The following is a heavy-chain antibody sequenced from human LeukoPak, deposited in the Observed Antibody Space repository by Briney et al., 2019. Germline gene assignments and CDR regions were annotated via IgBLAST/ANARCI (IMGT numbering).Heavy chain of an antibody. D-gene: IGHD5-24*01. J-gene: IGHJ4*02. CDR2: ISGSGGTT. V-gene: IGHV3-23*01. CDR1: GFTFSNYA. CDR3: AKGGLQFPDDY. Sequence: GGSLRLSCAASGFTFSNYAMSWVWQAPGKGLEWVSGISGSGGTTDYADSVKGRFTISRDNSKNTLYLQMNSLRAEDTAVYYCAKGGLQFPDDYWGQGTLVTVSS.